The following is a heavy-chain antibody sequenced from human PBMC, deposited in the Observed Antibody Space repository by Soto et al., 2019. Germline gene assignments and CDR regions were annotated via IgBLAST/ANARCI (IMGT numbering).Heavy chain of an antibody. CDR1: GGTFSSYA. V-gene: IGHV1-69*06. J-gene: IGHJ1*01. CDR2: IIPIFGTA. D-gene: IGHD6-6*01. Sequence: SVKVSCKASGGTFSSYAISWVRQAPGQGLEWMGGIIPIFGTANYAQKFQGRVTITADKSTSTAYMELSSLRSEDTAVYYCARGVWVAARPEYFQHWGQGTLVTVSS. CDR3: ARGVWVAARPEYFQH.